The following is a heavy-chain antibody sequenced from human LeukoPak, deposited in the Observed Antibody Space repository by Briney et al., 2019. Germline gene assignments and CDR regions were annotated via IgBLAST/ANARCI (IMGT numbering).Heavy chain of an antibody. V-gene: IGHV3-23*01. CDR1: GFTFSSYA. Sequence: GGSLRLSCAASGFTFSSYAMNWVRQSPGKGLEWVSAISGSGGSTYYADSVKGRFTISRDNSKNTLYLQMNSLRAEDTAVYYCAKDRLRWLLRSLDYWGQGTLVTVSS. J-gene: IGHJ4*02. D-gene: IGHD5-24*01. CDR3: AKDRLRWLLRSLDY. CDR2: ISGSGGST.